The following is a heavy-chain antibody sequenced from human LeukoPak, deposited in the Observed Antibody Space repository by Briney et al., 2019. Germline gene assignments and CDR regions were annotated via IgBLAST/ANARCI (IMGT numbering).Heavy chain of an antibody. Sequence: PGGSLRLSCAASGFTFSSYAMSWVRQAPGKGLEWVSAISGSGGSTYYADSVKGRFTISRDNSKNTLYLQMNSLRAEDTAGYYCAKPRDYYGSGSYQNWGQGTLVTVSS. CDR1: GFTFSSYA. J-gene: IGHJ4*02. V-gene: IGHV3-23*01. D-gene: IGHD3-10*01. CDR3: AKPRDYYGSGSYQN. CDR2: ISGSGGST.